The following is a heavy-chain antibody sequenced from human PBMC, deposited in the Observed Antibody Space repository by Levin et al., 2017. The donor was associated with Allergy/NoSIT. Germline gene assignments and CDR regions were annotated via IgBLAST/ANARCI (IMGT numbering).Heavy chain of an antibody. CDR2: ISSSGSSI. CDR1: GFTFSSYD. J-gene: IGHJ4*02. D-gene: IGHD1-1*01. V-gene: IGHV3-48*01. CDR3: VRDPEGLEDFDY. Sequence: LSLTCATSGFTFSSYDMNWVRQSPGKGLDWVSYISSSGSSIHYADSVKGRFTISRDNAKSSLSLQMNSLTAEDTAVYYCVRDPEGLEDFDYWGQGTLVTVSS.